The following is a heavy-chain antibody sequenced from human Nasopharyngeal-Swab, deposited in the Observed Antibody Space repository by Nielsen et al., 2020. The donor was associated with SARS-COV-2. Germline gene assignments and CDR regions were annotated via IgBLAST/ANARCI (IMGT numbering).Heavy chain of an antibody. Sequence: SETLSLTCTVSGYSISSGYYWGWIRQSPGKGLEWIGSIYHSGSTYYNPSLKSRVTISVDTSKNQFSLKLSSVTAADTAVYYCARAGRGHYYDSSGYYYGGNDAFDIWGQGTMVTVSS. D-gene: IGHD3-22*01. J-gene: IGHJ3*02. V-gene: IGHV4-38-2*02. CDR2: IYHSGST. CDR3: ARAGRGHYYDSSGYYYGGNDAFDI. CDR1: GYSISSGYY.